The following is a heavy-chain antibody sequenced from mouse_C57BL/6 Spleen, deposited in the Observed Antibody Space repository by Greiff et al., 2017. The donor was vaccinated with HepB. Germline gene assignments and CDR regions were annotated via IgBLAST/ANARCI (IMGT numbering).Heavy chain of an antibody. CDR3: TRSDYFYYFDY. V-gene: IGHV1-15*01. CDR2: IDPETGGT. CDR1: GYTFTDYE. Sequence: VQLQQSGAELVRPGASVTLSCKASGYTFTDYEMHWVKQTPVHGLEWLGAIDPETGGTAYNQKFKGKAILTAYKSSSQAYLELRSLTSEDSAVYYCTRSDYFYYFDYWGQGTTLTVSS. D-gene: IGHD2-13*01. J-gene: IGHJ2*01.